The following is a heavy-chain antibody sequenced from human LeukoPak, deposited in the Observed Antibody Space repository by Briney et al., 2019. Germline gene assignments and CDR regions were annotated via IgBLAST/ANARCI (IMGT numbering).Heavy chain of an antibody. J-gene: IGHJ3*02. CDR3: ARARGQWLCAFDI. CDR2: IKQDGSEK. V-gene: IGHV3-7*01. D-gene: IGHD6-19*01. CDR1: GFTFSSYW. Sequence: GGSLRLSCAASGFTFSSYWMSWVRQAPGKGLEWVANIKQDGSEKYYVDSVKGRFTISRDNAKNSLYLQMNSLRAEDTAVYYCARARGQWLCAFDIWGQGTMVTVSS.